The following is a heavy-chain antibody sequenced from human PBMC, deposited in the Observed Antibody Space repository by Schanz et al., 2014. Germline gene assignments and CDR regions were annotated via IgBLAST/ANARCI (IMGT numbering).Heavy chain of an antibody. J-gene: IGHJ3*02. CDR2: INTNTGNP. V-gene: IGHV7-4-1*02. Sequence: QVHLVQSGAEVKKPGASVKVSCKASGYTFTSYGITWVRQAPGQGLEWMGWINTNTGNPTYAQGFTGRFVFSLDTSVSTAYLQISSLKAEDTAVYYCARTLRYYYDSSGYSGPDAFDIWGQGTMVTVSS. CDR3: ARTLRYYYDSSGYSGPDAFDI. CDR1: GYTFTSYG. D-gene: IGHD3-22*01.